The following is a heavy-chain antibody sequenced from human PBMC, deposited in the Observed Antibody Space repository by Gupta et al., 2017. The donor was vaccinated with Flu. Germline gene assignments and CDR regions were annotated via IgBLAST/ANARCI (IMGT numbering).Heavy chain of an antibody. D-gene: IGHD1-7*01. Sequence: EVQLVESGGGLVQPGGSLRLSCAASGFNFSGYWMYWVRQAPGKGLVSVSRINPDGTTTTDADSVSARFNISRYNVQYKLFLQMKGLRAADTALSDGSISQNYAHGPWGQGMLVTVSS. CDR1: GFNFSGYW. J-gene: IGHJ5*02. CDR2: INPDGTTT. CDR3: SISQNYAHGP. V-gene: IGHV3-74*03.